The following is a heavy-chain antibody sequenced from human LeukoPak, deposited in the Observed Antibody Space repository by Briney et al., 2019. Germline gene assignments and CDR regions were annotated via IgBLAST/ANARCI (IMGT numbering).Heavy chain of an antibody. CDR2: IYSGANT. D-gene: IGHD3-10*01. J-gene: IGHJ4*02. V-gene: IGHV3-66*01. Sequence: GGSLRLSFAASGFTVSNTFITWVRPHRRKWTECVSVIYSGANTYYSDSVKGRFTISSDNSKNTLYLQMNSLRAEDTAVYYCARKSDSLMVRGGDCWGQGALVTVCS. CDR3: ARKSDSLMVRGGDC. CDR1: GFTVSNTF.